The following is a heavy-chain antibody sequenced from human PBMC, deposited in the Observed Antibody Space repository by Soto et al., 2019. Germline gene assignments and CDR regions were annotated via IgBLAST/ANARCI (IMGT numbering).Heavy chain of an antibody. CDR2: IYSGGST. V-gene: IGHV3-53*01. J-gene: IGHJ4*02. CDR1: GFTVSSNY. CDR3: ARSDSSSWYDLGY. Sequence: GGSPRLSCAASGFTVSSNYMSWVRQAPGKGLEWVSVIYSGGSTYYADSVKGRFTISRDNSKNTLYLQMNSLRAEDTAVYYCARSDSSSWYDLGYWGQGTLVTVSS. D-gene: IGHD6-13*01.